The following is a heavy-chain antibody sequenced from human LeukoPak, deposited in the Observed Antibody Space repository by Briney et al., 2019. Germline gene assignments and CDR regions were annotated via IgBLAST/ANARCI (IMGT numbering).Heavy chain of an antibody. Sequence: GASVRVSCKASGGAFSSYNIIWVRQAPGQGLEWMGRIIPMFGTANFAQKFQGRVTITADESTSTAYMELSSLRSEDTAVYYCAGGTGGYDSVWGNYRPFDYWGQGTLVTVSS. J-gene: IGHJ4*02. CDR3: AGGTGGYDSVWGNYRPFDY. D-gene: IGHD3-16*02. CDR2: IIPMFGTA. CDR1: GGAFSSYN. V-gene: IGHV1-69*15.